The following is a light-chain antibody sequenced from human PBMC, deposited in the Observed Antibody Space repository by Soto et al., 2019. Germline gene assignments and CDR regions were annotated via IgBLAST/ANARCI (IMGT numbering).Light chain of an antibody. J-gene: IGLJ1*01. CDR3: SSYTSSSTPYV. V-gene: IGLV2-14*01. CDR2: DVT. Sequence: QSALTQPASVSGSPGQSITISCTGTSRDVGGYNYVSWYQQHPVKAPKLMIYDVTNRPSGVSDRFSGSKSGNTASLTISGLQAEDEADYYGSSYTSSSTPYVFCTGTKLTVL. CDR1: SRDVGGYNY.